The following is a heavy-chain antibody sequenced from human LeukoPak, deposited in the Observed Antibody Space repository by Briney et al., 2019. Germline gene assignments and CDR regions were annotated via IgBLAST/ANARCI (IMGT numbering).Heavy chain of an antibody. CDR2: IYHSGST. CDR3: ARHPGIVVVVAATYGWFDP. V-gene: IGHV4-38-2*01. CDR1: GYSISSSYY. D-gene: IGHD2-15*01. J-gene: IGHJ5*02. Sequence: SETLSLTCAVSGYSISSSYYWGWIRPPPGKGLEWIGTIYHSGSTHYNPSLKSRVTLSVDTSKNQFSLKLRSVTAADTAVYYCARHPGIVVVVAATYGWFDPWGQGTLVTVSS.